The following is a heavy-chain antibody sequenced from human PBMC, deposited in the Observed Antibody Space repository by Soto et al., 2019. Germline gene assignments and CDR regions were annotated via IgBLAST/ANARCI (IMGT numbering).Heavy chain of an antibody. CDR2: INPSGGST. V-gene: IGHV1-46*01. J-gene: IGHJ3*02. D-gene: IGHD3-22*01. CDR3: ARLYYYDSSGPNAFDI. Sequence: ASVKVSCKASGYTFTSYYMHRVRQAPGQGLEWMGIINPSGGSTSYAQKFQGRVTITADESTSTAYMELSSLRSEDTAVYYCARLYYYDSSGPNAFDIWGQGTMVTVSS. CDR1: GYTFTSYY.